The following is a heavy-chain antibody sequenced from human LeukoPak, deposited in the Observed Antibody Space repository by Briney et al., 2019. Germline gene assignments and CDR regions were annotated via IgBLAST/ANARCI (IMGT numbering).Heavy chain of an antibody. J-gene: IGHJ6*03. CDR3: ARVPYSSSFYYYYYYMDV. CDR2: INSDGSST. Sequence: GGSLRLSCAASGFPFSTYSMNWVRQAPGKGLVWVSRINSDGSSTSYADSVKGRFTISRDSAKNTLYLQMNSLRAEDTAVYYCARVPYSSSFYYYYYYMDVWGKGTTVTVSS. D-gene: IGHD6-6*01. CDR1: GFPFSTYS. V-gene: IGHV3-74*01.